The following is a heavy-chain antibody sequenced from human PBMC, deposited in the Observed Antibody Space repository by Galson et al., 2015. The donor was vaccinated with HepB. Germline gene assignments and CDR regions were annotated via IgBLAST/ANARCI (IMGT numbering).Heavy chain of an antibody. Sequence: SLRLSCAASGFTFSSYGMHWVRQAPGKGLEWVAVIWYDRSNKYYADSVKGRFTISRDNSKNTLYLQMNSLRAEDTAVYYSARDERTPYYYDSSGIYGMDVWGQGTTVTVSS. D-gene: IGHD3-22*01. J-gene: IGHJ6*02. V-gene: IGHV3-33*01. CDR3: ARDERTPYYYDSSGIYGMDV. CDR2: IWYDRSNK. CDR1: GFTFSSYG.